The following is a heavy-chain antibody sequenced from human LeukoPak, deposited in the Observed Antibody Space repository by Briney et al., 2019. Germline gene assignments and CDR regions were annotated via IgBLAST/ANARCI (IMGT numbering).Heavy chain of an antibody. V-gene: IGHV3-30*18. Sequence: PGRSLRLSCAASGFTFSSYGMHWVRQAPGKGLEWVAVISYDGSNKYYADSVKGRFTISRDNSKNTLYLQMNSLRAEDTAVYYCAKDFVYDSSGYYYYYYGMDVWGQGTTVTVS. J-gene: IGHJ6*02. CDR1: GFTFSSYG. CDR3: AKDFVYDSSGYYYYYYGMDV. D-gene: IGHD3-22*01. CDR2: ISYDGSNK.